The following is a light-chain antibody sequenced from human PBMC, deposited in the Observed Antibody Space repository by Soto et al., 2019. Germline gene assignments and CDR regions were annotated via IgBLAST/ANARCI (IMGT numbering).Light chain of an antibody. Sequence: EIVLTQSPDILSLSPGERATLFCRATQTVTNSYFAWYQHKPGQAPRLLIYGISSRATDIPDRFSGSGSGTDFTLTISRLEPEDFVVYYCQQYSSLPHTFGQGTKLEVK. CDR3: QQYSSLPHT. CDR1: QTVTNSY. V-gene: IGKV3-20*01. J-gene: IGKJ2*01. CDR2: GIS.